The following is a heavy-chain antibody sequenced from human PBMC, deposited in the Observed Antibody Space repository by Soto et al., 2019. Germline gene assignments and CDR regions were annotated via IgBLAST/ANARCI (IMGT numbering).Heavy chain of an antibody. CDR2: IKQDGSEK. D-gene: IGHD3-22*01. CDR1: GFTFSSYW. J-gene: IGHJ4*02. CDR3: ARDNHYDSSLFGY. V-gene: IGHV3-7*05. Sequence: EVQLVESGGGLVQPGGSLRLSCAASGFTFSSYWMSWVRQAPGKGLEWVANIKQDGSEKYYVDSVKGRFTISRDNAKNSLYLQMNSLRAEDTAVYYCARDNHYDSSLFGYWGQGTLVTVSS.